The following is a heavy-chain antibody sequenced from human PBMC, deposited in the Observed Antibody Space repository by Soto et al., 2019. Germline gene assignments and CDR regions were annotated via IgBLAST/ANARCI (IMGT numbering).Heavy chain of an antibody. J-gene: IGHJ6*02. D-gene: IGHD2-8*02. CDR3: ARETPPGPYYYYGMDV. Sequence: QVQLQESGPGLVKPSQTLSLTCTVSGGSISSGGYYWSWIRQHPGKGLEWIGYIYYSGSTYYNPSLKSRVTISVYTSKNHFSLKLSSVTAADTAVYYCARETPPGPYYYYGMDVWGQGTTVTVSS. CDR2: IYYSGST. V-gene: IGHV4-31*03. CDR1: GGSISSGGYY.